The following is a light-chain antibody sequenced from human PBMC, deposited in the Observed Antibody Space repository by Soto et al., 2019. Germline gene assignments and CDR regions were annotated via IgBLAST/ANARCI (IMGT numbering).Light chain of an antibody. V-gene: IGKV3-11*01. Sequence: SPATLSLSPKERGTLSCRASQSVSNSLAWYQQKPGQAPRLVIYDASNRATGIPARFSGSGSGTDFTLTISSLEPEDRAVNSCPARLNWRFAGGTKVDI. CDR1: QSVSNS. CDR3: PARLNWR. J-gene: IGKJ4*01. CDR2: DAS.